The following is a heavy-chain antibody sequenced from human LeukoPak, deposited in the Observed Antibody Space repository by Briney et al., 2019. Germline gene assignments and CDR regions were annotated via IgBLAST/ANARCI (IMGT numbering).Heavy chain of an antibody. V-gene: IGHV3-9*01. D-gene: IGHD4-17*01. CDR2: ISWNSGSI. CDR3: AKETTAYFDY. Sequence: PGRSLRLSCAASGFTFDDYAMHWVRQAPGKGLEWVSGISWNSGSIGYADSVKGRFTISRDNAKNSLYLQMNSLRAEDTALYYCAKETTAYFDYWGQGTLVTVSS. J-gene: IGHJ4*02. CDR1: GFTFDDYA.